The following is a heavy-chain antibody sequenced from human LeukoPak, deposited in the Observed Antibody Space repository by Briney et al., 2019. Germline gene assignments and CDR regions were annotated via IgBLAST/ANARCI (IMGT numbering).Heavy chain of an antibody. CDR1: GGSITSSDW. Sequence: PSGTLSLTCAVSGGSITSSDWWSWVRQSPEKGLEWIGDVYHSGSTNYNPSLKSRVTISVDTSKNQFSLKLNSVTAADTAVYYCARHYGPWGQGTLVTVSS. V-gene: IGHV4-4*02. CDR3: ARHYGP. D-gene: IGHD3-16*01. J-gene: IGHJ5*02. CDR2: VYHSGST.